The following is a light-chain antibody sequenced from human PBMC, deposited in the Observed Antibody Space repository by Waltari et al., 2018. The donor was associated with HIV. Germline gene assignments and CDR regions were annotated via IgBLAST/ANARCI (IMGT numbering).Light chain of an antibody. CDR3: MQGTHWPPT. V-gene: IGKV2-30*01. Sequence: DVVMTQPPLSMPVTLGQPASISCRSSQRLVYCDGNTYLNWFQQRPGQSPRRLINRVSKRDSGVPDRFSGSGSGTDFTLRISRVEAEDVAVYYCMQGTHWPPTFGQGTKLELK. CDR2: RVS. J-gene: IGKJ2*01. CDR1: QRLVYCDGNTY.